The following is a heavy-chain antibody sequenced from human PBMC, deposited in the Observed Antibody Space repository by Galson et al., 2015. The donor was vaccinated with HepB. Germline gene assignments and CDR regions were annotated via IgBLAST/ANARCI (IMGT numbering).Heavy chain of an antibody. D-gene: IGHD5-18*01. CDR2: IYPGVSDI. Sequence: QSGAEVKKPGESLRISCKTSGYRFTTNWIGWVRQMPGKGLEWMGLIYPGVSDIRYSPSFQGQVTISADKSITTAYLQWNTLKASDTAMYYCARGGLYSFFYWGQRTQVTVSS. CDR3: ARGGLYSFFY. V-gene: IGHV5-51*01. CDR1: GYRFTTNW. J-gene: IGHJ4*02.